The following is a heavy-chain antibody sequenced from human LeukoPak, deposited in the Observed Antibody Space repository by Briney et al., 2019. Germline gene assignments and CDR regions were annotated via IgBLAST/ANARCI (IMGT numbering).Heavy chain of an antibody. V-gene: IGHV3-48*01. J-gene: IGHJ5*02. CDR1: GLMFSTSG. CDR2: ISSSSSTI. D-gene: IGHD6-13*01. CDR3: AMTLSSWYVR. Sequence: GGSLRLSCAASGLMFSTSGMHWVRQAPGKGLEWVSYISSSSSTIYYADSVKGRFTISRDNAKNSLYLQMNSLRAEDTAVYYCAMTLSSWYVRWGQGTLVTVSS.